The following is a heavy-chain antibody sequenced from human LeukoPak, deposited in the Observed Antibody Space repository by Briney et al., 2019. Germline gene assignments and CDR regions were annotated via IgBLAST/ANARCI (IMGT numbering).Heavy chain of an antibody. J-gene: IGHJ6*02. CDR1: GGTFSSYA. CDR2: IIPILGIA. CDR3: ARATSMVRGVIITKNYYYGMDV. V-gene: IGHV1-69*04. D-gene: IGHD3-10*01. Sequence: SVTVSCKASGGTFSSYAISWVRQAPGQGLEWMGRIIPILGIANYAQKFQGRVTITADKSTSTAYMELSSLRSEDTAVYYCARATSMVRGVIITKNYYYGMDVWGQGTTVTVSS.